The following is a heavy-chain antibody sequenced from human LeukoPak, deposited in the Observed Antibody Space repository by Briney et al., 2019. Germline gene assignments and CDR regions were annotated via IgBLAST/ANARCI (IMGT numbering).Heavy chain of an antibody. Sequence: ASVKVSCKASGYTFTSYGISWVRQAPGQGLEWMGWISAYNGNTNYAQKLQGRVTMTTDTSTSTAYMELRSLRSDDTAVYYCARVRVVGATTAEYFQHWGQGTLVTVSS. J-gene: IGHJ1*01. CDR3: ARVRVVGATTAEYFQH. D-gene: IGHD1-26*01. V-gene: IGHV1-18*01. CDR2: ISAYNGNT. CDR1: GYTFTSYG.